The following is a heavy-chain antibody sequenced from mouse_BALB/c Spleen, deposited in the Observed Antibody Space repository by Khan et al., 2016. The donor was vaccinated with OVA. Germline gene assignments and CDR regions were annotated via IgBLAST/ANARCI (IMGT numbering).Heavy chain of an antibody. Sequence: QVQLQQSGAELVRPGVSVKISCKGSGYTFTDFTIHWVKQSHALSLEWIGVISTYYGDVTYNQKFKGKATMTVDKSSSTTYMELARLTSEDSAIYSGTRGAGVSRFAYWGQGTLVTVSA. CDR3: TRGAGVSRFAY. V-gene: IGHV1S137*01. D-gene: IGHD2-13*01. CDR2: ISTYYGDV. J-gene: IGHJ3*01. CDR1: GYTFTDFT.